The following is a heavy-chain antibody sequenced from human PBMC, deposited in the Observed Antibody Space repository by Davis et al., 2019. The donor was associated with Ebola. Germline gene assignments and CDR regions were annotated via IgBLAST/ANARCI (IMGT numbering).Heavy chain of an antibody. D-gene: IGHD1-26*01. CDR3: ARDARVGATRGFGY. J-gene: IGHJ4*02. Sequence: ASVKVSCKASGYTFTSYAMNWVRQAPGQGLEWMGWINTNTGNPTYAQGFTGRFVFSLDTSVSTAYLQISSLKAEDTAVYYCARDARVGATRGFGYWGQGTLVTVSS. CDR1: GYTFTSYA. V-gene: IGHV7-4-1*02. CDR2: INTNTGNP.